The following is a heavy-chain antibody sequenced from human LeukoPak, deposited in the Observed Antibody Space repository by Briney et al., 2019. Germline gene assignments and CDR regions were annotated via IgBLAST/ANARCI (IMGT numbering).Heavy chain of an antibody. J-gene: IGHJ6*03. CDR1: GFSFSSYA. CDR3: TKRGYDIFSGYYNYYYYHYTDV. CDR2: ISGSGGST. Sequence: GESLRLSCAVSGFSFSSYALSWVRQAPGKGLEWVSAISGSGGSTYYADSVKGSFTISRDNSSNTLYLQMNSKRADDTAVYSWTKRGYDIFSGYYNYYYYHYTDVWGKGTTVTVSS. V-gene: IGHV3-23*01. D-gene: IGHD3-9*01.